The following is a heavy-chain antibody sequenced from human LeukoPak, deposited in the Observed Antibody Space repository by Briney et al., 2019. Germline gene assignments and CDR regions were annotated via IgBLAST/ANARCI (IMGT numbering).Heavy chain of an antibody. J-gene: IGHJ4*02. CDR3: TREPHALDN. Sequence: GGSLRLSCAASGFTFSSYSMNWVHQAPGKGLEWVSYIHKSGATIYYADSVKGRFTISRDSAKNSLYLQMNSLRAEDTAVYYCTREPHALDNWGLGTLVTVSS. V-gene: IGHV3-48*04. CDR1: GFTFSSYS. CDR2: IHKSGATI.